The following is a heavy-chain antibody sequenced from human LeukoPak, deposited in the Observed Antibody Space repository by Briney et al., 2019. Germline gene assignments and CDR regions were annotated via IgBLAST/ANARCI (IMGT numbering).Heavy chain of an antibody. Sequence: GGSLRLSCAASGVTFSSYAMHWVRQAPGKGLEWVAVISYDGSNKYYADSVKGRFTISRDNSKNTLYLQMNSLRAEDTAVYYCARGYDFWSGYPPDYWGQGTLVTVSS. D-gene: IGHD3-3*01. CDR2: ISYDGSNK. J-gene: IGHJ4*02. CDR1: GVTFSSYA. CDR3: ARGYDFWSGYPPDY. V-gene: IGHV3-30-3*01.